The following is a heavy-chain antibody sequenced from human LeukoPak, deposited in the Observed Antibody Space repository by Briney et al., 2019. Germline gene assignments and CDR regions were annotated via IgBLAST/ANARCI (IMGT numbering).Heavy chain of an antibody. CDR1: GFTFSSYS. CDR3: ARLPAYCSSTSCYVDY. Sequence: GGSLRLSCAASGFTFSSYSMNWVRQAPGKGLEWVSYISSSSSTIYYADSVKGRFTISRDNAKNSLYLQMNCLRAEDTAVFYCARLPAYCSSTSCYVDYWGQGTLVTVSS. D-gene: IGHD2-2*01. V-gene: IGHV3-48*04. CDR2: ISSSSSTI. J-gene: IGHJ4*02.